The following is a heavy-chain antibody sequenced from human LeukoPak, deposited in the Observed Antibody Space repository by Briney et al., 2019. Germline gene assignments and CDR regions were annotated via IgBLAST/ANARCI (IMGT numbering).Heavy chain of an antibody. CDR1: GGSISSYY. CDR2: IYYSGST. Sequence: SETLSLTCTVSGGSISSYYWSWIRQPPGKGLEWIGYIYYSGSTNYNPSLKSRVTISVDTSKNQFSLKLSSVTAADTAAYYCARDNHHDYFDYWGQGTLVTVSS. V-gene: IGHV4-59*01. J-gene: IGHJ4*02. CDR3: ARDNHHDYFDY. D-gene: IGHD1-14*01.